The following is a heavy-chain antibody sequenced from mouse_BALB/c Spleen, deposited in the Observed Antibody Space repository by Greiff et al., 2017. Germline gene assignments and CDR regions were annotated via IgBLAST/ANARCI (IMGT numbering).Heavy chain of an antibody. V-gene: IGHV1-20*02. CDR1: GYSFTGYF. D-gene: IGHD1-1*01. J-gene: IGHJ2*01. Sequence: VQLQQSGPDLVKPGASVKISCKASGYSFTGYFMNWVMQSHGKSLEWIGRINPYNGDTFYNQKFKGKATLTVDKSSSTAHMELRSLASEDSAVYYCARSAYGSNPFDYWGQGTTLTVSS. CDR3: ARSAYGSNPFDY. CDR2: INPYNGDT.